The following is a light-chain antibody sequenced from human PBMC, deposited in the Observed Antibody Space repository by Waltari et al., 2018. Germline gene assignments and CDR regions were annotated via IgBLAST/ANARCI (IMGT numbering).Light chain of an antibody. J-gene: IGKJ2*01. CDR1: QTVFYSSNNTNY. V-gene: IGKV4-1*01. Sequence: DIVMTQSPDSLAVSLGERATINCKSSQTVFYSSNNTNYLAWYQHKSGQPPKLLFYWASTRESGVPDRFSASGSGTDFTLSISSLQAEDVAVYYCQQYYTAPYTFGQGTKVEIK. CDR2: WAS. CDR3: QQYYTAPYT.